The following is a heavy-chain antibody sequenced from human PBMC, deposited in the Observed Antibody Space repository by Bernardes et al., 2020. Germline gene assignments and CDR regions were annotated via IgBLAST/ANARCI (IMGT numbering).Heavy chain of an antibody. J-gene: IGHJ3*02. V-gene: IGHV4-34*01. D-gene: IGHD4-17*01. CDR3: AREGRKARMTTVTTWGHHAAFDI. Sequence: SETLSLTCAVYGGSFSTYYWSWIRQPPGKGLEWIGEINHSGSTNYNPSLKSRVTISVDTSKNQFSLKLSSVTAADTAVYYCAREGRKARMTTVTTWGHHAAFDIWGQGTMVTVSS. CDR2: INHSGST. CDR1: GGSFSTYY.